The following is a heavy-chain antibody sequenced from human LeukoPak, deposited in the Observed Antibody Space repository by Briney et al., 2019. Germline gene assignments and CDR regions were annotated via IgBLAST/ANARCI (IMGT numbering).Heavy chain of an antibody. V-gene: IGHV3-33*01. CDR3: ARARRDGYQTHFDY. J-gene: IGHJ4*02. CDR1: GFTFSSYG. D-gene: IGHD5-24*01. CDR2: IWYDGSNK. Sequence: GSLGLSCAASGFTFSSYGMHWVRQAPGKGLEWVAVIWYDGSNKYYADSVKGRFTISRDNSKNTLYLQMNSLRAEDTAVYYCARARRDGYQTHFDYWGQGTLVTVSS.